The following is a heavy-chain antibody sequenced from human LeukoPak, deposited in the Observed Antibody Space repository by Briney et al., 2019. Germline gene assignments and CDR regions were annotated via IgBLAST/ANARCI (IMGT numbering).Heavy chain of an antibody. Sequence: GGSLRLSCAASGFTFSSYSMNWVRQAPGKGLEWVSSISSSSSYIYYADSVKGRFTISRDNAKNSLYLQMNSLRAEDTAVYYCARIDQDYDFWSGRGYAFDIWGQGTMVAVSS. D-gene: IGHD3-3*01. J-gene: IGHJ3*02. CDR3: ARIDQDYDFWSGRGYAFDI. V-gene: IGHV3-21*01. CDR2: ISSSSSYI. CDR1: GFTFSSYS.